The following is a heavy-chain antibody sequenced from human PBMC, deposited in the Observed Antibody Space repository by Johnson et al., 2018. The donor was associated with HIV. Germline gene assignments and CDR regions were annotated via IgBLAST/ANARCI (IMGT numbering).Heavy chain of an antibody. CDR1: GFTFSNYG. Sequence: MLLVESGGGVVQPGRSLRLSCAASGFTFSNYGMHWVRQAPGKGLEWVSYISSSGSTIYYADSVKGRFTISRDNAKNSLYLQMNSLRAEDTAVYYCARVLVTSDAFDIWGQGTMVTVSS. V-gene: IGHV3-48*04. J-gene: IGHJ3*02. D-gene: IGHD2-15*01. CDR2: ISSSGSTI. CDR3: ARVLVTSDAFDI.